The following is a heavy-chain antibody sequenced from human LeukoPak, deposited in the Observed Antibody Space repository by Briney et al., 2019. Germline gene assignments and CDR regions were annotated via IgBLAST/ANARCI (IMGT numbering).Heavy chain of an antibody. V-gene: IGHV4-59*01. Sequence: PSETLSLTCIVSGGSISSYYWSWIRQPPGKGLEWIGYIYYSGSTNYNPSLKSRVTISVDTSKNQFSLKLSSVTAADTAVYYCARGSRGYYYDSSGYYSDDAFDIWGQGTMVTVSS. CDR2: IYYSGST. J-gene: IGHJ3*02. CDR1: GGSISSYY. D-gene: IGHD3-22*01. CDR3: ARGSRGYYYDSSGYYSDDAFDI.